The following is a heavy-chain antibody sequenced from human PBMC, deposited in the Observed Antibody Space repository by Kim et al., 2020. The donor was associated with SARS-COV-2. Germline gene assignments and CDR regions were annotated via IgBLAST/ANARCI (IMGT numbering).Heavy chain of an antibody. V-gene: IGHV4-39*01. CDR2: VYYSGDT. CDR3: AIPYSNSWHVSHRDYYYYGMDV. CDR1: GGSISSSSYY. Sequence: SETLSLTCTVSGGSISSSSYYWGWIRQPPGKGLEWIGSVYYSGDTYYNPSLKRRVAISVDTSRNQFSLKLSSVTAADTAVYYCAIPYSNSWHVSHRDYYYYGMDVWGQGTTVTVSS. D-gene: IGHD6-13*01. J-gene: IGHJ6*02.